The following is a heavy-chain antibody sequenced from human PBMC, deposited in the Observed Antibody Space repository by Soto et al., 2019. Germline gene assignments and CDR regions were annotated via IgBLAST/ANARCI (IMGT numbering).Heavy chain of an antibody. CDR3: AKGRYSTSWGNPTYYYYGMDV. Sequence: GGSLRLSCAASGFTFSSYGMHWVRQAPGKGLEWVAVISYDGSNKYYADSVKGRFTISRDNSKNTLYLQMNSLRAEDTAVYYCAKGRYSTSWGNPTYYYYGMDVWGQGTTVTVSS. CDR1: GFTFSSYG. D-gene: IGHD6-13*01. J-gene: IGHJ6*02. V-gene: IGHV3-30*18. CDR2: ISYDGSNK.